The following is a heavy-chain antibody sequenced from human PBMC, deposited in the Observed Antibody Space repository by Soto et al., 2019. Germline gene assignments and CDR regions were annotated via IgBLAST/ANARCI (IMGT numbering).Heavy chain of an antibody. CDR2: IYYTGST. J-gene: IGHJ4*02. D-gene: IGHD7-27*01. CDR3: ARAPGDPVYYFDY. CDR1: GGSISHGNYY. V-gene: IGHV4-31*03. Sequence: PSETLSLTCTVSGGSISHGNYYWTWIRQLPGKGLEWIGNIYYTGSTSYNPSLKSRVTISIDTSKNQFSLKLRSVVAADTAMYYCARAPGDPVYYFDYGGQGTLVTVSS.